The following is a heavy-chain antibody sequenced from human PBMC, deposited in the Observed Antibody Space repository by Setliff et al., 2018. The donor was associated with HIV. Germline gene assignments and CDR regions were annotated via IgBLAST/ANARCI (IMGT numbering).Heavy chain of an antibody. J-gene: IGHJ4*02. V-gene: IGHV4-34*01. CDR2: INHSGST. D-gene: IGHD3-22*01. Sequence: CAVCGGSFSGYYWSWIRQPPGKGLEWIGEINHSGSTNYNPSLKSRVTISVDTSKNQFSLKLSSVTAADTAVFYCARLTTTYYYDSSAYYHPVWGQGTLVTVSS. CDR1: GGSFSGYY. CDR3: ARLTTTYYYDSSAYYHPV.